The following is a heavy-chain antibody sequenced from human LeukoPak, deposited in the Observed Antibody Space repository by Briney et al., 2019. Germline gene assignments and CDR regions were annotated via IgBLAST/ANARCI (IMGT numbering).Heavy chain of an antibody. CDR2: IRSKANTYAT. J-gene: IGHJ6*02. Sequence: GSLRLSCAASGFTFSSYEMNWVRQASGKGLEWVGRIRSKANTYATAYAASVKGRFSISRDDSKNTAYLQLNSLKTEDTAVYYCSAAVGTDFYDYGMDVWGQGTTVTLSS. CDR1: GFTFSSYE. D-gene: IGHD6-13*01. V-gene: IGHV3-73*01. CDR3: SAAVGTDFYDYGMDV.